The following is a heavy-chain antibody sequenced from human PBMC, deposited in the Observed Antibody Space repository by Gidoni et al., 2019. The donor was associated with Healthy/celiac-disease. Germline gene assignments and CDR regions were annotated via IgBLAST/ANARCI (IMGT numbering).Heavy chain of an antibody. Sequence: QVQLQESGPGLVKPSETLSLTCTVSGGSISSYYWSWIRQPPGKGLEWIGYIYYSGSTNYNPSLKSRVTISVDTSKNQFSLKLSSVTAADTAVYYCARDGDYGDAYWYFDLWGRGTLVTVSS. CDR1: GGSISSYY. D-gene: IGHD4-17*01. CDR3: ARDGDYGDAYWYFDL. J-gene: IGHJ2*01. V-gene: IGHV4-59*01. CDR2: IYYSGST.